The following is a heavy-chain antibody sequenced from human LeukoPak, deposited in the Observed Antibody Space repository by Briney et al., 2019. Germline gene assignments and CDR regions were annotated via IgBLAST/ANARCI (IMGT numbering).Heavy chain of an antibody. V-gene: IGHV4-39*01. CDR2: IYYSGST. CDR1: GGSISSSSYY. Sequence: SETLSLTCTVSGGSISSSSYYWGWIRQPPGKGLEWIGSIYYSGSTYYNPSLKSRVTISVDTSKNQFSLKLSSVTAADTAVYYCARHNRDMGIAYYDFWSGSYYYYMDVWGKGTTVTVSS. CDR3: ARHNRDMGIAYYDFWSGSYYYYMDV. J-gene: IGHJ6*03. D-gene: IGHD3-3*01.